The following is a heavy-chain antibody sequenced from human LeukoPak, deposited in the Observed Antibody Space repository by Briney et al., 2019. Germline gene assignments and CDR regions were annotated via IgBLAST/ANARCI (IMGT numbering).Heavy chain of an antibody. V-gene: IGHV4-39*07. CDR2: VYYSGST. D-gene: IGHD3-22*01. CDR1: GGSLRSGDFY. Sequence: SETLSLTCTVSGGSLRSGDFYSAWIRQPPGKGLEWIATVYYSGSTYNNPSLESRATISIDTSKNQFSLRLTSVTAADTAVYYCARVLPQGNNDSSGPQGPYFDYWGQGTLVTVSS. J-gene: IGHJ4*02. CDR3: ARVLPQGNNDSSGPQGPYFDY.